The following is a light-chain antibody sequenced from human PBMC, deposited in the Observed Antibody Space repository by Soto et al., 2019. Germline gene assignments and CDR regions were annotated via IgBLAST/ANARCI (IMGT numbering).Light chain of an antibody. J-gene: IGLJ1*01. CDR3: VAWDDSLNGHV. CDR1: SSNIGSNS. V-gene: IGLV1-44*01. Sequence: QSALTQPPSASVTPGQRVTISCYGSSSNIGSNSVGWYQQLPGAAPKVLISTTDKRPSGVPDRFSGSKSGTSASLAISGLQSEDEADYYCVAWDDSLNGHVFGTGTKVTVL. CDR2: TTD.